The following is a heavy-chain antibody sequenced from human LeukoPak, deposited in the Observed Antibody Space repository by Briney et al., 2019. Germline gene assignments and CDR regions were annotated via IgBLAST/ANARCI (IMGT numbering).Heavy chain of an antibody. V-gene: IGHV3-48*01. Sequence: TGGSLRLSCAAPGFTFSSYRMTWVRQAPGKGLEWVSYISSSSSTIYYADSVKGRFTISRDNAKNSLYLQMNSLRAEDTAVYYCARVPGSYCSGGSCYSYYYYGMDVWGQGTTVTVSS. CDR2: ISSSSSTI. J-gene: IGHJ6*02. CDR1: GFTFSSYR. CDR3: ARVPGSYCSGGSCYSYYYYGMDV. D-gene: IGHD2-15*01.